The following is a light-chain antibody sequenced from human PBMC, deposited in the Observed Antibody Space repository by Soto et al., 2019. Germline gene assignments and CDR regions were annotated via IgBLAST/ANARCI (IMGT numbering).Light chain of an antibody. CDR2: DNY. CDR3: GAWDTSLRAVV. CDR1: SSDVGSYTL. J-gene: IGLJ2*01. V-gene: IGLV2-14*02. Sequence: QSVLTQPASVSGSPGQSITISCTGTSSDVGSYTLVSWYQQNPGKAPKLLIYDNYKRPSGIPDRFSVSKSGASATLAITGLHTGDEADYYCGAWDTSLRAVVFGGGTKLTVL.